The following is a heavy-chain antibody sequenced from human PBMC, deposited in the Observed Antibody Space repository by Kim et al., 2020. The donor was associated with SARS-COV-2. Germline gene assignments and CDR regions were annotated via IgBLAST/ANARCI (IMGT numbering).Heavy chain of an antibody. CDR1: GGSFSGYY. J-gene: IGHJ4*02. V-gene: IGHV4-34*01. CDR3: ARFAWGGPRGGFGRRVGDY. CDR2: INHSGST. Sequence: SETLSLTCAAYGGSFSGYYWSWIRQPPGKGLEWIGEINHSGSTNYNPSLKSRVTISVDTSKNQFSLKLSSVTAADTAVYYCARFAWGGPRGGFGRRVGDYWGQGTLVTVSS. D-gene: IGHD3-10*01.